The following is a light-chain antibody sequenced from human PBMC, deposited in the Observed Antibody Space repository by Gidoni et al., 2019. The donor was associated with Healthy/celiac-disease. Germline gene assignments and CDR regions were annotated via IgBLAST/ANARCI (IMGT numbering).Light chain of an antibody. Sequence: DIVMTQSPDSLAVSLGERATINCKSSQSVLYSSNNKNYLAWYQQKPGQPPKLLIYWASTRESGVPDRFSGSGSGTDFTLTISSLQAEDVVVYYCQQYYSTPLTFGGXTKVEIK. CDR3: QQYYSTPLT. CDR1: QSVLYSSNNKNY. J-gene: IGKJ4*01. V-gene: IGKV4-1*01. CDR2: WAS.